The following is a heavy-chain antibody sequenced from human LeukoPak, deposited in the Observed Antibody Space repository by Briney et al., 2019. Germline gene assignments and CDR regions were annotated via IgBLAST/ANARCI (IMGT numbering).Heavy chain of an antibody. CDR2: INHSGSA. V-gene: IGHV4-34*01. CDR3: ARTIFGVVTGNAFDI. Sequence: SETLSLTCAVSGGSFSGYYWTWIRQPPGKGLEWIGEINHSGSANYNPSLKSRVTISLDTSKNQFSLKLSSVTAADTAVYYCARTIFGVVTGNAFDIWGQGTMVTVSS. D-gene: IGHD3-3*01. J-gene: IGHJ3*02. CDR1: GGSFSGYY.